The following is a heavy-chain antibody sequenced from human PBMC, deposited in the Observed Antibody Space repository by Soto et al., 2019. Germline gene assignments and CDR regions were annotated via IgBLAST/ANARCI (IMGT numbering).Heavy chain of an antibody. V-gene: IGHV1-46*03. J-gene: IGHJ4*02. CDR3: ARVYCSGGSCYSIDY. Sequence: QVQLLQSGAEVKKPGASVKVSCKASGYTFTSYYMHWVRQAPGQGLEWMGIINPSDSTSYAQKFQGRVTMTGETSTSTVYMELSSLRSEDTDGYNCARVYCSGGSCYSIDYWGQGTLVTVSS. CDR2: INPSDST. D-gene: IGHD2-15*01. CDR1: GYTFTSYY.